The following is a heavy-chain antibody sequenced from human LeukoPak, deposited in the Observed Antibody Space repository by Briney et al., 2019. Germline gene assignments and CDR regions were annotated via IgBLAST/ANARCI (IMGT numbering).Heavy chain of an antibody. D-gene: IGHD1-26*01. J-gene: IGHJ3*02. Sequence: KYGESLKISCKGSGYSFTSYWIGWVRQMPGKGLEWMGIIYPGDSGTRYSPSFQGRVTISADKSISTAYLQWSSLKATDTAMYYCARVGVRAIDAFDIWGQGTMVTVSS. CDR1: GYSFTSYW. CDR2: IYPGDSGT. V-gene: IGHV5-51*01. CDR3: ARVGVRAIDAFDI.